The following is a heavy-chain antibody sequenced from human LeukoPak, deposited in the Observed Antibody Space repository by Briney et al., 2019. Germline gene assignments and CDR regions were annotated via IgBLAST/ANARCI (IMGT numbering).Heavy chain of an antibody. J-gene: IGHJ4*02. CDR2: ISAYDGNT. V-gene: IGHV1-18*01. Sequence: ASVKVSCKASGYTFTSYGISWVRQAPGQGLEWVGWISAYDGNTNYAQKLQGRVTMTTDTSTSTAYMELRSLRSDDTAVYYCARDRSSSGWSDYFDYWGQGTLVTVSS. CDR1: GYTFTSYG. D-gene: IGHD6-19*01. CDR3: ARDRSSSGWSDYFDY.